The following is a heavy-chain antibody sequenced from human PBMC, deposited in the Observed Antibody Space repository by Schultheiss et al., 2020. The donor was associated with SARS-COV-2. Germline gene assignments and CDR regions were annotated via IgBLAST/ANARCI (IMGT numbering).Heavy chain of an antibody. D-gene: IGHD1-26*01. CDR3: VRDSGSYSDLSWFDP. CDR1: GFTFSSYG. J-gene: IGHJ5*02. V-gene: IGHV3-21*01. CDR2: ISSTGRNI. Sequence: GESLKISCAASGFTFSSYGMHWVRQAPGKGLEWVSSISSTGRNIFYADSMKGRFTVSRDNAKKSLYLQMDRLRAEDTAVYYCVRDSGSYSDLSWFDPWGHGTLVTVAS.